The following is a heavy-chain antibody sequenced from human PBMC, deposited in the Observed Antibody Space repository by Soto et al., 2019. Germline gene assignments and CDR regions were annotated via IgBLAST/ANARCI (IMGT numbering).Heavy chain of an antibody. CDR1: GFTFSSYA. J-gene: IGHJ4*02. CDR2: ISYDGSNK. D-gene: IGHD1-26*01. CDR3: ARAPSIVGATSIDY. V-gene: IGHV3-30-3*01. Sequence: PGGSLRLSCAASGFTFSSYAMHWVRQAPGKGLGWVAVISYDGSNKYYADSVKGRFTISRDNSKNTLYLQMNSLRAEDTAVYYCARAPSIVGATSIDYWGQGTLVTVSS.